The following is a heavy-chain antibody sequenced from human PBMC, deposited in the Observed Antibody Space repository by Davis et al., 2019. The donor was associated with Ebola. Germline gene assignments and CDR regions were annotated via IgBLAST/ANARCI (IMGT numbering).Heavy chain of an antibody. CDR1: AYTFVNHW. CDR2: IYPGDSDT. Sequence: GESLKISCEGSAYTFVNHWIAWVRQMPGKGLEWMGIIYPGDSDTRYSPSFQGQVTISADKSISTAYLQWSSLKASDTAMYYCAKYCSGGSCYPGDAFDIWGQGTMVTVSS. D-gene: IGHD2-15*01. CDR3: AKYCSGGSCYPGDAFDI. V-gene: IGHV5-51*01. J-gene: IGHJ3*02.